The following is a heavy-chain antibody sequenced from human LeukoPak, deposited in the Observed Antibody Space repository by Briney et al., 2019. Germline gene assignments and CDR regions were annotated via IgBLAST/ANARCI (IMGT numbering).Heavy chain of an antibody. Sequence: GGSLRLSCAASGFSFNTYSMNWVRQAPGKGLEWVSSISSGSTYIYYADSVKGRFTISRDNAKNSLFLQMNSLRAEDTAIYYCARGAGTKRYCSGAGCYFDYWGQGTLVTVSS. V-gene: IGHV3-21*01. CDR1: GFSFNTYS. J-gene: IGHJ4*02. D-gene: IGHD2-15*01. CDR2: ISSGSTYI. CDR3: ARGAGTKRYCSGAGCYFDY.